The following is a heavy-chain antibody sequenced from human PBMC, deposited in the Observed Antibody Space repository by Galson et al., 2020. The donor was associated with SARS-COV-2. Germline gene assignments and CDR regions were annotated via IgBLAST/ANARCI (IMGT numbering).Heavy chain of an antibody. Sequence: SETLSLTCTVSGGSISSSSYYWGWIRQPPGKGLEWIGSIYYSGSTYYNPSLKSRVTISVDTSKNQFSLKLSSVTAADTAVYYCARHAKWRENTNFQHWGQGTLVTVSS. CDR3: ARHAKWRENTNFQH. CDR2: IYYSGST. D-gene: IGHD5-12*01. V-gene: IGHV4-39*01. CDR1: GGSISSSSYY. J-gene: IGHJ1*01.